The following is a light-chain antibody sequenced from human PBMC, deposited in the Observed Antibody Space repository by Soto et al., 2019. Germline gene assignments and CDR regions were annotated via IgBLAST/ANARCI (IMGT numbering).Light chain of an antibody. Sequence: EIVLTPSPGTLSLSTVERATLSSRVSQSVSSSYLAWYQQKPGQAPRLLIYGASSRATGIPDRFSGSGSGTEFTLTISSLQPEDFATYYCQQLNAYPLTFGQGTRLEIK. CDR2: GAS. CDR1: QSVSSSY. CDR3: QQLNAYPLT. V-gene: IGKV3D-20*02. J-gene: IGKJ5*01.